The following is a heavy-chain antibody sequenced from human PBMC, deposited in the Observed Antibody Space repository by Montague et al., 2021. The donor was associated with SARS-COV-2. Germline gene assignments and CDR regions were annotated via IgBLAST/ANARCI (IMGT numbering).Heavy chain of an antibody. CDR2: IHIGGTS. D-gene: IGHD6-19*01. CDR3: AGTEGSGWYREVDY. J-gene: IGHJ4*02. Sequence: SETLSLTCTVSGDSISSGGYFWGWIRQPPGKGLEWIASIHIGGTSYLDPSPKSRVTISIDSSKNQFSLNVTSVTAADTAVYYCAGTEGSGWYREVDYWGQGTLVTVSS. V-gene: IGHV4-39*07. CDR1: GDSISSGGYF.